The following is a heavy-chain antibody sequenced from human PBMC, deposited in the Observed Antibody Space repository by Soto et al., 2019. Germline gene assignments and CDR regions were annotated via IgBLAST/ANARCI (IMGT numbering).Heavy chain of an antibody. CDR3: GRGIATGQLDP. CDR1: GYTFTRYT. J-gene: IGHJ5*02. CDR2: INPDNGIT. D-gene: IGHD2-15*01. V-gene: IGHV1-3*01. Sequence: ASVKVSCKASGYTFTRYTMNWVRQAPGQRLEWMGWINPDNGITKSSQKFQDRVVITRDTSASTAYMDLSSLRSEDTAVYYCGRGIATGQLDPWGQGTLVTVSS.